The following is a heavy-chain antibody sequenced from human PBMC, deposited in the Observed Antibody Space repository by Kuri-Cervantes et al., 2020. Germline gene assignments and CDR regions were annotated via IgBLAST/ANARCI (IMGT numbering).Heavy chain of an antibody. CDR3: AKDGKYDPEYFQH. CDR2: ITWNSGTI. V-gene: IGHV3-9*01. Sequence: SLKISCAASGFTFDDYAMHWVRQAPGKGLEWVSCITWNSGTIGYADSVKGRFTISRDNAKNSLYLQMNSLRAEDTALYYCAKDGKYDPEYFQHWGQGTLVTVSS. D-gene: IGHD3-16*01. J-gene: IGHJ1*01. CDR1: GFTFDDYA.